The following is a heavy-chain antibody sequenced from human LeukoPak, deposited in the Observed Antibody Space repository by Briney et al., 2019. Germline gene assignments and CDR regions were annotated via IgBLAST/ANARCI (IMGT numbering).Heavy chain of an antibody. V-gene: IGHV3-66*02. CDR3: ARGVVNYYYYYMDV. J-gene: IGHJ6*03. CDR2: IYSGGST. CDR1: GSTVSSNY. Sequence: GGSLRLSCAASGSTVSSNYMSWVRQAPGKGLEWVSVIYSGGSTYYADSVKGRFTISRDNSKNTLYLQMNSLRAEDTAVYYCARGVVNYYYYYMDVWGKGTTVTVSS. D-gene: IGHD3-22*01.